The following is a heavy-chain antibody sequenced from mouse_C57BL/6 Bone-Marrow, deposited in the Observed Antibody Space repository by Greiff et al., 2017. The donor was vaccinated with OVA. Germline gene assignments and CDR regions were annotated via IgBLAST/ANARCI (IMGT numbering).Heavy chain of an antibody. D-gene: IGHD2-1*01. V-gene: IGHV1-39*01. CDR2: INPNYGTT. CDR3: ASWTLYGNYWYFDV. CDR1: GYSFTDYN. Sequence: EVKLMESGPELVKPGASVKISCKASGYSFTDYNMNWVKQSNGKSLEWIGVINPNYGTTSYNQKFKGKATLTVDQSSSTAYMQLNSLTSEDSAVYYCASWTLYGNYWYFDVWGTGTTVTVSS. J-gene: IGHJ1*03.